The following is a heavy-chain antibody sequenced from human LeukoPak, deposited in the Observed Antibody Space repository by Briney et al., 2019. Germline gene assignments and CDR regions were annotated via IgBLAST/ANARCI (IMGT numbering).Heavy chain of an antibody. V-gene: IGHV1-69*04. J-gene: IGHJ4*02. CDR1: GGTFSSYA. Sequence: SVKVSCKASGGTFSSYAISWVRQAPGQGLEWMGRIIPILGIANYAQKFQGRVTITADKSTSTAYMELSSLRSEDTAVYYCAREDTYYYDSSGSFDYWGQGTLVTVSS. D-gene: IGHD3-22*01. CDR3: AREDTYYYDSSGSFDY. CDR2: IIPILGIA.